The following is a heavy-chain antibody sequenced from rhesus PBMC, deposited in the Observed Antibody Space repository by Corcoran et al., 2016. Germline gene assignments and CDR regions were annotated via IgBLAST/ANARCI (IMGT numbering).Heavy chain of an antibody. J-gene: IGHJ4*01. CDR3: AREGYGSSQGLDY. Sequence: QLQLQESGPGLVKPSETLSVTCAVPGGSISSSYWSWIRQAPGKGLEWIGYIYGSGSSTTYNPALKSRVTLSVDTSKNQLSLKLTSVTAADTAVYYCAREGYGSSQGLDYWGQGVLVTVSS. CDR1: GGSISSSY. V-gene: IGHV4-169*02. D-gene: IGHD4-29*01. CDR2: IYGSGSST.